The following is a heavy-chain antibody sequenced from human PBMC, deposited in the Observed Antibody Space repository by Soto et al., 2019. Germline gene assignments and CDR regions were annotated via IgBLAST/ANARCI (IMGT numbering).Heavy chain of an antibody. CDR2: MSYAGSLQ. V-gene: IGHV3-30*18. Sequence: QSGGSLRLSCAASGSALTGYGMHWVRQAPGKGLEWLAFMSYAGSLQSYADSVKGRFTIARDIFTNTLNLQMNSLSAEDTAVYYCTKQLGTVANIRDRDYYYAMDVWGQGTTVTVSS. CDR1: GSALTGYG. J-gene: IGHJ6*02. D-gene: IGHD5-12*01. CDR3: TKQLGTVANIRDRDYYYAMDV.